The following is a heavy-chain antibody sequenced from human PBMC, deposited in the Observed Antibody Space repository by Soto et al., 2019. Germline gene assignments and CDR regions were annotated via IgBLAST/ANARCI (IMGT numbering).Heavy chain of an antibody. J-gene: IGHJ6*02. Sequence: SVKVSCKASGGTFSSYAISWVRQAPGQGLEWMGGIIPIFGTANYAQKFQGRVTITADESTSTAYMELSSLRSEDTAVYYCARGGYYDFWSGYPHYGMDVWGQGTTVTVSS. CDR3: ARGGYYDFWSGYPHYGMDV. CDR2: IIPIFGTA. D-gene: IGHD3-3*01. V-gene: IGHV1-69*13. CDR1: GGTFSSYA.